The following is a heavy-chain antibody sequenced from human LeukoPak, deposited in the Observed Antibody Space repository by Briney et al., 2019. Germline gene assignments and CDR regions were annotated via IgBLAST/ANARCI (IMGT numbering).Heavy chain of an antibody. CDR1: GFTVSSNY. Sequence: GGSLRLSCAVSGFTVSSNYMSWVRQAPGKGLEWVSVIYSGGSTYYADSVKGRFTISRDNSKNTLYLQMNSLRAEDTAVYYCARDSWASDYYYYYMDVWGKGTTVTVSS. D-gene: IGHD1-26*01. CDR3: ARDSWASDYYYYYMDV. J-gene: IGHJ6*03. CDR2: IYSGGST. V-gene: IGHV3-53*01.